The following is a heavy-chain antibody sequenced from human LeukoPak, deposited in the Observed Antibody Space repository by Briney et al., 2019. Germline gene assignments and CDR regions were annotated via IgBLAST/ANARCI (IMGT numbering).Heavy chain of an antibody. D-gene: IGHD4-11*01. J-gene: IGHJ4*02. CDR2: INPNSGGT. Sequence: ASVKVPCKASGYTFTGYYMHWVRQAPGQGLEWMGWINPNSGGTNYAQKFQGRVTMTRDTSISTAYMELSRLRSDDTAVYYCAHLAVTTTNYFDYWGQGILVTVSS. CDR1: GYTFTGYY. V-gene: IGHV1-2*02. CDR3: AHLAVTTTNYFDY.